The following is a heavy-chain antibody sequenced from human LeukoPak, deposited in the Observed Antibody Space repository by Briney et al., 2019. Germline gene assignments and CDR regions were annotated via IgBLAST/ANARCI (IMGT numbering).Heavy chain of an antibody. D-gene: IGHD2/OR15-2a*01. CDR1: GGSVSSYY. V-gene: IGHV4-4*07. CDR3: ANSISMDFQY. Sequence: PSETLSLTCTVSGGSVSSYYWNWIRQPAGKGLEWIGRIYNGGSTNYNPSLESRVTTSIDRSKNQFSLKLTSVTAADTAVYYCANSISMDFQYWGQGTLVTVSS. J-gene: IGHJ4*02. CDR2: IYNGGST.